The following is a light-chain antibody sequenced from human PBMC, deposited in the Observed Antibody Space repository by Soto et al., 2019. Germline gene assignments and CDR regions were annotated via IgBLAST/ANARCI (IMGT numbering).Light chain of an antibody. J-gene: IGLJ1*01. V-gene: IGLV2-14*01. CDR1: SSDVGSYNY. CDR3: SSYTSSSTL. CDR2: EVS. Sequence: SVLTQPASVSGSPGQSITISCTGTSSDVGSYNYVSWYQQHPGKAPKLMIYEVSDRPSGSSRVFSGSNSGNTASLTISGLQTEDEADYYCSSYTSSSTLFGTGTKVTVL.